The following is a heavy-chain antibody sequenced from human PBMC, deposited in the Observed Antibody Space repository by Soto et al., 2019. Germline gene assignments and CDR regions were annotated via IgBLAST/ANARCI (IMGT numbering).Heavy chain of an antibody. CDR1: GFTFNTYT. Sequence: GGSLRLSCTATGFTFNTYTMNWVRQAPGKGLEWISYISPDGSMYYADSVKSRFTISRDNARNSLYLQMNSLRDEDTAVYYCARDRDYAFDYWGQGTL. V-gene: IGHV3-48*02. D-gene: IGHD2-2*01. CDR2: ISPDGSM. CDR3: ARDRDYAFDY. J-gene: IGHJ4*02.